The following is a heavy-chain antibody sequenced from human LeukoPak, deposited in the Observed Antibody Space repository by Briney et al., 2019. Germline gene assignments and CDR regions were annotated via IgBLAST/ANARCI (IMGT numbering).Heavy chain of an antibody. J-gene: IGHJ4*02. CDR2: ISYDGSNK. CDR1: GFTFSSYA. Sequence: GRSLRLSCAASGFTFSSYAMHWVRQAPGKGLEWVAVISYDGSNKYYADSVKGRFTISRDNSKNTLYLQMNSLRAEDTAVYYCASGPGKYRLRYRGQGTLVTVSS. V-gene: IGHV3-30*04. D-gene: IGHD5-12*01. CDR3: ASGPGKYRLRY.